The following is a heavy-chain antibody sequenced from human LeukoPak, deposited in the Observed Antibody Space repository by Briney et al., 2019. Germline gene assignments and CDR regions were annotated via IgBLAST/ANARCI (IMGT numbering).Heavy chain of an antibody. CDR2: INHSGSN. J-gene: IGHJ4*02. Sequence: SETLSLTCAVYGGSFSGYYWSWIRQPPGKGLEWIGEINHSGSNNYNPSLKSRVTISVDTTNNQFSLKLSSVTAADTAVYYCARIVFGGSGNCWGQGTLVTVSS. CDR3: ARIVFGGSGNC. CDR1: GGSFSGYY. D-gene: IGHD3-10*01. V-gene: IGHV4-34*01.